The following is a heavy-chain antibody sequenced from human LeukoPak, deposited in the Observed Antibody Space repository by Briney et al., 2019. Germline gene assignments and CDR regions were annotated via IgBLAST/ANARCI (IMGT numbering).Heavy chain of an antibody. CDR3: ARSVRCSYGTGFDY. CDR1: GGSFSGYY. J-gene: IGHJ4*02. V-gene: IGHV4-34*01. Sequence: PSETLSLTCAVYGGSFSGYYWSWIRQPPGKGLEWIGEINHSGSTNYNPSLKSRVTISVDTSKNQFSLKLSSVTAADTAVYYCARSVRCSYGTGFDYWGQGTLVTVSS. D-gene: IGHD5-18*01. CDR2: INHSGST.